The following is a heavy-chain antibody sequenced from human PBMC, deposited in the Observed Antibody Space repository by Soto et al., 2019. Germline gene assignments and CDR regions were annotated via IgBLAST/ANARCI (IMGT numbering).Heavy chain of an antibody. CDR1: GFSFATYC. CDR2: IYTGDSDT. V-gene: IGHV5-51*01. Sequence: PGESLKISCKGSGFSFATYCIGWVRQMPGKSLEWMGIIYTGDSDTRYSPSFQGQVTISADNSISTAYLHWSSLKASDTAVYYCARASVGSWYLPYQYWGQGTQVTVSS. J-gene: IGHJ4*02. CDR3: ARASVGSWYLPYQY. D-gene: IGHD6-13*01.